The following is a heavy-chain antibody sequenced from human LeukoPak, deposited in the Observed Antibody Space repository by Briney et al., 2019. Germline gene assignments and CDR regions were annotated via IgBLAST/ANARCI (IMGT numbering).Heavy chain of an antibody. D-gene: IGHD2-2*01. CDR2: XXGNGGST. V-gene: IGHV3-23*01. CDR3: AKDLRVIVVTYYMDV. Sequence: PGGSLRLSCAASGFTFNSYAMTWVRQAPGKGLEWVSSXXGNGGSTYYTDSVKGRFTISRDNSKNTLYLQMNSLRAEDTAAYYCAKDLRVIVVTYYMDVWGKGTTVTVSS. CDR1: GFTFNSYA. J-gene: IGHJ6*03.